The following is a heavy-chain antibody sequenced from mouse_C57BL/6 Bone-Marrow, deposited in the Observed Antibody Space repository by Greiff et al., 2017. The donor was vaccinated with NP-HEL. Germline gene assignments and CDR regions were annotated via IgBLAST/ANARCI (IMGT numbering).Heavy chain of an antibody. J-gene: IGHJ4*01. V-gene: IGHV1-59*01. Sequence: VQLQQSGAELVRPGTSVKLSCKASGYTFTSYWMHWVKQRPGQGLEWIGVIDPSDSYTNYNQKFKGKATLTVDTSSSTAYMQLSSLTSEDSAVYYCASPYYYGSSYGYAMDYWGQGTSVTVSS. CDR2: IDPSDSYT. CDR3: ASPYYYGSSYGYAMDY. D-gene: IGHD1-1*01. CDR1: GYTFTSYW.